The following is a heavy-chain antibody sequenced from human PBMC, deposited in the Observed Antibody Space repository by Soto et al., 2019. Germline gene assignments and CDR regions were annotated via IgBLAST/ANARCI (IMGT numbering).Heavy chain of an antibody. CDR1: GFTFSSYS. J-gene: IGHJ6*02. D-gene: IGHD3-10*01. CDR2: ISSGSSYI. Sequence: SRGGLVKPGGSLRLSCAASGFTFSSYSMNWVRQAPGKGLEWVSSISSGSSYIYYADSVKGRFTISRDNAKNSLYLQMNSLRAEDTAVYYCARSSGGSGKLWNYYGMDVWGQGTTVTVSS. CDR3: ARSSGGSGKLWNYYGMDV. V-gene: IGHV3-21*06.